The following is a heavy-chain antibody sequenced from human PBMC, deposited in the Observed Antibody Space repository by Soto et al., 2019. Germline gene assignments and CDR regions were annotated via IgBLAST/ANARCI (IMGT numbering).Heavy chain of an antibody. V-gene: IGHV4-61*01. CDR2: ILSSGGT. CDR1: GDSVTSDSYY. CDR3: AKGFSTGLYVDS. J-gene: IGHJ5*01. Sequence: SETLSLTCSVSGDSVTSDSYYWTWIRQPPGKTLEWVGFILSSGGTSTNPSLRSRLSMSVDTSKNQFSMRLTSVTAADTGVYFCAKGFSTGLYVDSWGRGAQVTVSS. D-gene: IGHD6-19*01.